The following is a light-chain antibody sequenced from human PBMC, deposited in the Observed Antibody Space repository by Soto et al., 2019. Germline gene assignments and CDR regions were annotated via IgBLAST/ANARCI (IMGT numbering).Light chain of an antibody. CDR1: QSISLW. V-gene: IGKV1-5*03. J-gene: IGKJ1*01. CDR2: KTS. CDR3: QHYKDYSWT. Sequence: DIHMTQSPSTLSASVGDRVTITCRASQSISLWVAWYQQKPGRAPNLLIYKTSSLETGVPSRFSGSGSGTEFPLTISSLQPDDFATYYCQHYKDYSWTFGQGTKVE.